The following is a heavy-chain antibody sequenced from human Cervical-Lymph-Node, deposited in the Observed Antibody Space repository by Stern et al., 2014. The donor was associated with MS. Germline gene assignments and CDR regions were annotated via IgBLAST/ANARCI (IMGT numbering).Heavy chain of an antibody. J-gene: IGHJ4*02. CDR1: GFTFSTYA. V-gene: IGHV3-23*04. CDR2: SSGSGSST. D-gene: IGHD2-8*01. CDR3: AKLRTVTTTNVHFDY. Sequence: EVQLVQSGGGLVQPGGSLRLSCAASGFTFSTYAMSWVRQAPGKGLEWVSVSSGSGSSTYYADSVKGRFTISRDNSKNTLYLQMNSLRAEDTAVYYCAKLRTVTTTNVHFDYWGQGTLVTVSS.